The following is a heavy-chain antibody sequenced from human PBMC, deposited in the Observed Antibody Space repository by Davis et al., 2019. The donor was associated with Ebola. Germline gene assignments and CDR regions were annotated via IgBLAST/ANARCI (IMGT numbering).Heavy chain of an antibody. Sequence: SVKVSCKASGGTFSSYAISWVRQAPGQGLEWMGGIIPFFGTANYAQKFQGRVTITADESTSTAYMELSSLRSEDTAVYYCAREGAAQYYYGMDVWGQGTTVTVSS. CDR3: AREGAAQYYYGMDV. CDR1: GGTFSSYA. D-gene: IGHD6-25*01. J-gene: IGHJ6*02. CDR2: IIPFFGTA. V-gene: IGHV1-69*13.